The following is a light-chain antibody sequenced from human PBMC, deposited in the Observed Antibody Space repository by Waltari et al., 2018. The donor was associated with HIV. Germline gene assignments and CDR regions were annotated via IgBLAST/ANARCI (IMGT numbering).Light chain of an antibody. V-gene: IGLV2-11*01. CDR1: TSDVGAYNF. CDR3: CSYAGSYTWV. CDR2: DFS. Sequence: QSALTQPPSVSGSPGQSVTISCTGTTSDVGAYNFVSWYQQHPGKAPKVLIYDFSKRPSGVPDRFSGSKSGNTASLTISGLQAEDEADYYCCSYAGSYTWVFGGGTKLTVL. J-gene: IGLJ3*02.